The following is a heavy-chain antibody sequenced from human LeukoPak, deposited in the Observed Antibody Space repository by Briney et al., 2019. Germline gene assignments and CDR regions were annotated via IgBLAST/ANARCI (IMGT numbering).Heavy chain of an antibody. J-gene: IGHJ4*02. CDR1: GFTFSSYA. Sequence: GGSLRLSCAASGFTFSSYAMSWVRQAPGKGLEWVSAISGSGGSTYYADSVKGRFTISRDNSKNTLYLQMNSLRAEDTAVYYCAKDGSNFRSPPYYFDNWGQGTLVTVSS. CDR3: AKDGSNFRSPPYYFDN. CDR2: ISGSGGST. V-gene: IGHV3-23*01. D-gene: IGHD1-7*01.